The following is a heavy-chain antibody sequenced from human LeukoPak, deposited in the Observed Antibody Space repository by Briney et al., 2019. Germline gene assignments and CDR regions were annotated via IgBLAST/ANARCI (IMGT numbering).Heavy chain of an antibody. CDR1: GFTFSSFD. V-gene: IGHV3-48*03. CDR2: ISSSGGTK. D-gene: IGHD3-3*01. CDR3: ARRAPITIFGVLITYNWFDP. Sequence: PGGSLRLSCAASGFTFSSFDMTWVRQAPGKGLQWVSYISSSGGTKYYADYVKGRFTISRDNAKNSLDLQMNSLRAEDTAVYHCARRAPITIFGVLITYNWFDPWGQGTLVTVSS. J-gene: IGHJ5*02.